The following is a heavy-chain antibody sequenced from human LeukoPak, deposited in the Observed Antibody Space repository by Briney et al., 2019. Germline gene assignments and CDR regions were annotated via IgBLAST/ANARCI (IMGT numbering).Heavy chain of an antibody. V-gene: IGHV1-18*01. J-gene: IGHJ4*02. CDR3: AREDCSGGSCYDY. D-gene: IGHD2-15*01. CDR1: GYTFTSYG. Sequence: ASVKVSCKASGYTFTSYGISWLRQAPGQGLERMGWISAYNGNTNYPQKLQGRVTMTTDTSTSTVYMELRSLRSDDTAVYFCAREDCSGGSCYDYWGQGTLVTVSS. CDR2: ISAYNGNT.